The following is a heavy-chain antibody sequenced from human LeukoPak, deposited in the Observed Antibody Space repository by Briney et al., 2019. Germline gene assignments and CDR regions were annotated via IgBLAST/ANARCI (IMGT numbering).Heavy chain of an antibody. CDR3: AKGLVPAAIRVVDY. Sequence: PGGSLRLSCAASGFTFSSYDMSWVRQAPGKGLEWVSAISASGGSTYYADSVKGRFTISRDNSQNTLYLQVNSLRAEDTAVYYCAKGLVPAAIRVVDYWGQGTLVTVSS. V-gene: IGHV3-23*01. D-gene: IGHD2-2*01. CDR2: ISASGGST. CDR1: GFTFSSYD. J-gene: IGHJ4*02.